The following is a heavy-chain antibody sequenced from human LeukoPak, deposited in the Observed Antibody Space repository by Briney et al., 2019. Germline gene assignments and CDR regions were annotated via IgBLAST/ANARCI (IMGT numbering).Heavy chain of an antibody. V-gene: IGHV4-34*01. CDR1: GGSFSGYY. CDR2: INHSGST. Sequence: SETLSLTCAVYGGSFSGYYWSWIRQPPGKGLEWIGEINHSGSTNYNPSLKSRVTMSVDTSKNQFSLKLSSVTAADTAVYYCARLVGDYYYYYMDVWGKGTTVTISS. CDR3: ARLVGDYYYYYMDV. J-gene: IGHJ6*03. D-gene: IGHD2-15*01.